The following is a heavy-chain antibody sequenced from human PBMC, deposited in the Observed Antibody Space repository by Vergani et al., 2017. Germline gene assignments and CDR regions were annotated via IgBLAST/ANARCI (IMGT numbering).Heavy chain of an antibody. V-gene: IGHV1-69*13. J-gene: IGHJ4*02. CDR1: GGTFSSNS. Sequence: QVQLVQSGAEVKKPGSSVKVSCKASGGTFSSNSISWGRQAPGQGLEWMGRIIPIFGTTSYAQKFQGRVTILADESTSTAYMELSSLRSEDTAAYYCARSSGYYSYYFDFWGQGTLVTVSS. CDR2: IIPIFGTT. D-gene: IGHD3-22*01. CDR3: ARSSGYYSYYFDF.